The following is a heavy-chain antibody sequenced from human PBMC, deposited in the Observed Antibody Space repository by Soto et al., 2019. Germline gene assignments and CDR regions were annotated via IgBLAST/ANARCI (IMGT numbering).Heavy chain of an antibody. CDR3: VRGWIPDQHVGYLQF. Sequence: PVGSLRLSCAASGFTFNKYWMHWVRQAPGKGLVWVSRISSDGSDTIYAGSVRGRFTISRDNAKNMLFLQINSLTADDTAIYYCVRGWIPDQHVGYLQFWGQGTLVTVSS. CDR1: GFTFNKYW. J-gene: IGHJ4*02. V-gene: IGHV3-74*01. CDR2: ISSDGSDT. D-gene: IGHD1-26*01.